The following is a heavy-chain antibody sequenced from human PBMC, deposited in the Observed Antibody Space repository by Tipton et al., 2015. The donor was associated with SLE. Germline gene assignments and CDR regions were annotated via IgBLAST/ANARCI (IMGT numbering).Heavy chain of an antibody. CDR1: GGSISSYY. D-gene: IGHD3-3*01. J-gene: IGHJ4*02. CDR2: IYYSGST. V-gene: IGHV4-59*12. Sequence: TLSLTCTVSGGSISSYYWSWIRQPPGKGLEWIGSIYYSGSTYYNPSLKSRVTISVDTSKNQFSLKLSSVTAADTAVYYCARGRSGYDYWGQGTLVTVSS. CDR3: ARGRSGYDY.